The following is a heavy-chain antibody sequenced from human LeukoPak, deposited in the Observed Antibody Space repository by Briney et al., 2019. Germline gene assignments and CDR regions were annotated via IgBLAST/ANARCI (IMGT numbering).Heavy chain of an antibody. J-gene: IGHJ4*02. Sequence: TGGSLRLSCAASGFTFSSYWMHWVRQAPGKGLVWVSRINSDGSSTSYADSVKGRFTISRDNAKNTLYLQMSSLRAEDTAVYYCARAEYSGSYYVVSADFDYWGQGTLVTVSS. V-gene: IGHV3-74*01. D-gene: IGHD1-26*01. CDR2: INSDGSST. CDR1: GFTFSSYW. CDR3: ARAEYSGSYYVVSADFDY.